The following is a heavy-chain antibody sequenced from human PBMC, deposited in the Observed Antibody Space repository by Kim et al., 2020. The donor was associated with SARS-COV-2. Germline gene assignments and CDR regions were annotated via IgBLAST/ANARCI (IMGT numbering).Heavy chain of an antibody. Sequence: DSVKGRLTIHRDKSKNTLYLQMNSLRSEDTAVYYCAKDGYYCDTTGSVPWGQETLVTVSS. J-gene: IGHJ5*02. D-gene: IGHD2-2*03. V-gene: IGHV3-23*01. CDR3: AKDGYYCDTTGSVP.